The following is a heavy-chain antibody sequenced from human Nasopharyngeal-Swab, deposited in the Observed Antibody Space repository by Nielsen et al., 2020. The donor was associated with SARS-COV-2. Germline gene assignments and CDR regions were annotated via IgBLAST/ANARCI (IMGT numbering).Heavy chain of an antibody. CDR3: ARAGTIFGVVIIHFDY. Sequence: SETLSLTCTVPGGSISSGGYYWSWIRQHPGKGLEWIGYIYYSGSTYYNPSLKSRVTISVDTSKNQFSLKLSSVTAADTAVYYCARAGTIFGVVIIHFDYWGQGTLVTVSS. J-gene: IGHJ4*02. D-gene: IGHD3-3*01. V-gene: IGHV4-31*03. CDR2: IYYSGST. CDR1: GGSISSGGYY.